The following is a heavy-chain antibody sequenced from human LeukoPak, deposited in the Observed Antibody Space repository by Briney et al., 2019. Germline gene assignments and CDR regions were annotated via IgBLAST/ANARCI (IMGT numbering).Heavy chain of an antibody. CDR3: AKDAKPYYYDSSGYYYAGAFDI. CDR2: ISGSGGST. Sequence: GGSLRLSCAASGFTFSSYAMSWVRQAPGKRLEWVSAISGSGGSTYYADSVKGRFTISRDNSKNTLHLQMNSLRAEDTAVYYCAKDAKPYYYDSSGYYYAGAFDIWGQGTMVTVSS. J-gene: IGHJ3*02. V-gene: IGHV3-23*01. D-gene: IGHD3-22*01. CDR1: GFTFSSYA.